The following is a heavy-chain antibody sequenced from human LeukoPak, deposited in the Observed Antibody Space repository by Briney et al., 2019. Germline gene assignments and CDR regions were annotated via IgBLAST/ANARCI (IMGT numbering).Heavy chain of an antibody. CDR2: ISSSSSYI. J-gene: IGHJ4*02. CDR1: GFTFSYYN. D-gene: IGHD5-12*01. CDR3: ASGYSGLAGGY. V-gene: IGHV3-21*01. Sequence: PGGSLRLSCAASGFTFSYYNMNWVRQAPGKGLEWVSSISSSSSYIYYADSVKGRFTISRDNAKNSLYLQMNSLRAEDTAVYYCASGYSGLAGGYWGQGTLVIVSS.